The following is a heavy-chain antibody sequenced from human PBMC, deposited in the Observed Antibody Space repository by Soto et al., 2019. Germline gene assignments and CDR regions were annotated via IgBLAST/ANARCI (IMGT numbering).Heavy chain of an antibody. CDR1: GYSFTSYW. CDR2: IYPGDSDT. D-gene: IGHD3-16*02. V-gene: IGHV5-51*01. CDR3: ARGEYDYVWGSHRYDSIRGMDV. Sequence: GESLKISCKGSGYSFTSYWIGWVRRMPGKGLEWMGIIYPGDSDTRYSPSFQGQVTISADKSISTAYLQWSSLKASDTAMYYCARGEYDYVWGSHRYDSIRGMDVWGQGTTVTVSS. J-gene: IGHJ6*02.